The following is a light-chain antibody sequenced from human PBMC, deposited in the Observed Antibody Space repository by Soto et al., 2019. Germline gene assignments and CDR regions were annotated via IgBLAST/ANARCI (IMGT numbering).Light chain of an antibody. CDR3: SSSAGIYHYLV. J-gene: IGLJ3*02. CDR2: EVS. CDR1: SSDVGGYNY. V-gene: IGLV2-14*01. Sequence: QSALTQPASVSGSPGQSITISCTGTSSDVGGYNYVSWYQQHPGKAPKVMIYEVSNRPSGVSNRFSGSKSGYTASLTVSGLQTEDEAFYYCSSSAGIYHYLVFGGGTKLTVL.